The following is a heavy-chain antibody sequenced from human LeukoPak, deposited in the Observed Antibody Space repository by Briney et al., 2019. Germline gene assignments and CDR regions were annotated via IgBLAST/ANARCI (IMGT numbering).Heavy chain of an antibody. Sequence: GESLKISCKGSGYSFTSYWIGWVRQMPGKGLEWMGIIYPGDSDTRYSPSFQGQVTISADKSISTAYLQWSSLKASDTAMYYCARITITIFGPVNWVDPWGQGTLVTVSS. D-gene: IGHD3-3*01. CDR3: ARITITIFGPVNWVDP. V-gene: IGHV5-51*01. J-gene: IGHJ5*02. CDR1: GYSFTSYW. CDR2: IYPGDSDT.